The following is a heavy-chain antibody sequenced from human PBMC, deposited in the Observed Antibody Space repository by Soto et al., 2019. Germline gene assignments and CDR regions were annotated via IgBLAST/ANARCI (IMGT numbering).Heavy chain of an antibody. CDR2: IGYVHYSGST. V-gene: IGHV4-59*08. CDR3: ARRLRYFDWAFDY. J-gene: IGHJ4*02. CDR1: GGSISSYF. D-gene: IGHD3-9*01. Sequence: SETLSLTCTVSGGSISSYFWGWIRQPPGKGLEWIGYIGYVHYSGSTNYNPSLKSRVTISVDTSKNQFSLKLNSMTAADTAVYYCARRLRYFDWAFDYWGQGTLVTVSS.